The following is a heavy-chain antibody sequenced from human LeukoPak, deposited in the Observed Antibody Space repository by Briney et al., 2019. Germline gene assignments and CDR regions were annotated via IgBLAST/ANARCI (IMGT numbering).Heavy chain of an antibody. CDR1: GFTFSSYG. Sequence: PGVSLRLSCAASGFTFSSYGMHWVRQAPGKGLEWVAVISYDGSNKYYADSVKGRFTISRDNSKNTLYLQMNSLRAEDTAVYYCANEAVADYWGQGTLVTVSS. D-gene: IGHD6-19*01. CDR3: ANEAVADY. V-gene: IGHV3-30*18. J-gene: IGHJ4*02. CDR2: ISYDGSNK.